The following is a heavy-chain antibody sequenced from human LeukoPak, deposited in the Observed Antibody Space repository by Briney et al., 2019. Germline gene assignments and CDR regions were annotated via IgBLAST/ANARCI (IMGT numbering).Heavy chain of an antibody. D-gene: IGHD3-22*01. J-gene: IGHJ4*02. V-gene: IGHV4-39*01. CDR2: IYYSGST. CDR1: GGSISSSSYY. Sequence: SETLSLTCTVSGGSISSSSYYWGWIRQPPGKGLEWIGSIYYSGSTYYNPSLRSRVTISVDTSKNQFSLKLSSVTAADTAVYYCARDSGGYGVDYWGQGTLVTVSS. CDR3: ARDSGGYGVDY.